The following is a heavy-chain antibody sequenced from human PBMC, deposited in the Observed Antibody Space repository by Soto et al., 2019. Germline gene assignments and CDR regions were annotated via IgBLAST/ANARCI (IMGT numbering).Heavy chain of an antibody. CDR2: ISYDGSNK. CDR1: GFTFSSYA. V-gene: IGHV3-30-3*01. Sequence: GGSLRLSCAASGFTFSSYAMHWVRQAPGKGLEWVAVISYDGSNKYYADSVKGRFTISRDNSKNTLYLQMNSLRAEDTAVYYCARDQGYSSSWADYWDQGTLVTVSS. J-gene: IGHJ4*02. CDR3: ARDQGYSSSWADY. D-gene: IGHD6-13*01.